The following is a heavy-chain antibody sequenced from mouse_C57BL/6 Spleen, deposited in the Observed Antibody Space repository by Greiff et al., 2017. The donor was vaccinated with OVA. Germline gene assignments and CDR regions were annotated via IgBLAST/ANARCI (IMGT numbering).Heavy chain of an antibody. CDR1: GYTFTDYE. D-gene: IGHD2-14*01. J-gene: IGHJ4*01. V-gene: IGHV1-15*01. CDR3: TRQRYEGAMDY. CDR2: IDPETGGT. Sequence: QVQLKQSGAELVRPGASVTLSCKASGYTFTDYEMHWVKQTPVHGLEWIGAIDPETGGTAYNKKFKGKAILTADKSSSTAYMELRSLTSEDSAVDYCTRQRYEGAMDYWGQGTSVTVSS.